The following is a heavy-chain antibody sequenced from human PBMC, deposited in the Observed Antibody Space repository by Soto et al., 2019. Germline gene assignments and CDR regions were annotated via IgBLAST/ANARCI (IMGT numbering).Heavy chain of an antibody. CDR3: ARGAAAGVDYGMDL. CDR2: VYTSGGT. D-gene: IGHD6-13*01. Sequence: SETLSLTCTVSGGSVSSGSYYWTWIRQPAGKGLEWIGRVYTSGGTNYNPSLKSRVTMSRDTSKKQFFLSLSSVTAADTAVYYCARGAAAGVDYGMDLWGQGTTVTVSS. J-gene: IGHJ6*02. V-gene: IGHV4-61*02. CDR1: GGSVSSGSYY.